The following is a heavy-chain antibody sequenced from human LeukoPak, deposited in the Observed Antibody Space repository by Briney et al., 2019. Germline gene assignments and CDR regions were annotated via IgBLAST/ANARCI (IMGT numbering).Heavy chain of an antibody. Sequence: SETLSLTCTVSGGSISSYYWSWIRQPAGKGLEGIGRIYTSGSTNYNPSLKSRVTMSVDTSKNQFSLKLSSVTAADTAVYYCARDHQFEGMAAAGTDYWGQGTLVTVSS. J-gene: IGHJ4*02. CDR2: IYTSGST. D-gene: IGHD6-13*01. CDR3: ARDHQFEGMAAAGTDY. V-gene: IGHV4-4*07. CDR1: GGSISSYY.